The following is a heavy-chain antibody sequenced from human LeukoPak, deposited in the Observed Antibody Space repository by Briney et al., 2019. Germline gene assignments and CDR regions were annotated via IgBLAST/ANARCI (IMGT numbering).Heavy chain of an antibody. CDR1: GFTFSYYW. Sequence: GGSLRLSCAASGFTFSYYWMSWVRQAPGKGLEWVANIKEDGSEDYSVDSVKGRFTISRDNAKNSVYLQMNSLRAEDTAVYYCARVSSSVAVAGYYYMDVWGKGTTVTVSS. D-gene: IGHD6-19*01. V-gene: IGHV3-7*01. J-gene: IGHJ6*03. CDR3: ARVSSSVAVAGYYYMDV. CDR2: IKEDGSED.